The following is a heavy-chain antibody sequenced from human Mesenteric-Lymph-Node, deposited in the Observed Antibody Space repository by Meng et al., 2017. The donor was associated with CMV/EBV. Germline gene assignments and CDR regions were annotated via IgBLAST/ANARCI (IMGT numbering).Heavy chain of an antibody. CDR1: GFTFSTYW. J-gene: IGHJ4*02. Sequence: GESLKISCVASGFTFSTYWMTWVRQVPGKGLEWVANINQDGRIKQYVGSVEGRFTISRDNAKNSLFLQMNSLRADDTAVYYCAKGPGGYDSGGGPDYWGQGTLVTVSS. D-gene: IGHD5-12*01. CDR3: AKGPGGYDSGGGPDY. CDR2: INQDGRIK. V-gene: IGHV3-7*03.